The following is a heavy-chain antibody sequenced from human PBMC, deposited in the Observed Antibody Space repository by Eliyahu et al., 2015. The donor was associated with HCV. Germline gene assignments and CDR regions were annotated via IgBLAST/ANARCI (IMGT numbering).Heavy chain of an antibody. CDR2: ISAYNGNT. V-gene: IGHV1-18*01. CDR1: GYTFTSYG. J-gene: IGHJ4*02. D-gene: IGHD2-15*01. CDR3: ARGLSRVGGCSGGSCYSLEI. Sequence: QVQLVQSGAEVKKPGASVXVSCKXSGYTFTSYGISWVRQAPGQGLEWMGWISAYNGNTNYAQKLQGRVTMTTDTSTSTAYMELRSLRSDDTAVYYCARGLSRVGGCSGGSCYSLEIWGQGTLVTVSS.